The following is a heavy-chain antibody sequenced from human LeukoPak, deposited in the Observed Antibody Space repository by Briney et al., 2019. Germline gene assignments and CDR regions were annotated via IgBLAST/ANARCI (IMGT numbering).Heavy chain of an antibody. D-gene: IGHD2-21*01. CDR3: ARDPPYCGGDCWFDP. CDR1: GFTLSSYA. CDR2: ISASGGST. Sequence: GGSLRLSCAASGFTLSSYAMSWVRQAPGKGLEWVSSISASGGSTNYADSVKGRFTISRDNSKNTVYLQMNSLRAEDTAVYYCARDPPYCGGDCWFDPWGQGTLVTVSS. J-gene: IGHJ5*02. V-gene: IGHV3-23*01.